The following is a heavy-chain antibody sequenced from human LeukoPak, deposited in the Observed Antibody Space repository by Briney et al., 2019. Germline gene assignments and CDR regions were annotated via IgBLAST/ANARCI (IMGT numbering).Heavy chain of an antibody. J-gene: IGHJ4*02. Sequence: GSSVKVSCKASGGTFSSYAISWVRQAPGQGLEWMGIINPSGGSTSYAQKFQGRVTMTRDTSTGTVYMELSSLRSEDTAVYYCARELTAGSSSSGAMPWGQGTLVTVSS. CDR3: ARELTAGSSSSGAMP. V-gene: IGHV1-46*01. CDR1: GGTFSSYA. CDR2: INPSGGST. D-gene: IGHD6-6*01.